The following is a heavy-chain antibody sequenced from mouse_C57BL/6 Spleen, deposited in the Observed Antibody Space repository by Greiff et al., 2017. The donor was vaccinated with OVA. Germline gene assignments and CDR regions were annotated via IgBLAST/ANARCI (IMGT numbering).Heavy chain of an antibody. Sequence: QVQLQQSGAELVRPGASVKLSCKASGYTFTSYGISWVKQRPGQGLEWIGEIYPRGGYTNYNEKFKGKATLTADKSSRTAYLELSSLPSEDSAVFFCATYGNLPLDYWGQGTSVTVSS. CDR2: IYPRGGYT. J-gene: IGHJ4*01. CDR3: ATYGNLPLDY. CDR1: GYTFTSYG. V-gene: IGHV1-81*01. D-gene: IGHD2-1*01.